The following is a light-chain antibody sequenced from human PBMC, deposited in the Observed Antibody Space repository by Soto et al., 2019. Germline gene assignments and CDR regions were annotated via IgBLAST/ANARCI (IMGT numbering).Light chain of an antibody. CDR1: QSVGSY. Sequence: EIVLTQSPVTLSLSPGDRATLSCRASQSVGSYLAWFQQKPGLAPRLLIHGASNRATGIPARFSGSGSGTDFTLTISSLEPEDFAVYYCQQRSSWPPWTFGQGTKVEIK. V-gene: IGKV3-11*01. CDR3: QQRSSWPPWT. J-gene: IGKJ1*01. CDR2: GAS.